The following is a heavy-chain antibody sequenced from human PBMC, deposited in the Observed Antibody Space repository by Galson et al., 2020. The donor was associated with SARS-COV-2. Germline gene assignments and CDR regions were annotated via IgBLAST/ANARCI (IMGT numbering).Heavy chain of an antibody. CDR1: GYPISSNYY. CDR2: INHSGTT. V-gene: IGHV4-38-2*02. J-gene: IGHJ6*02. D-gene: IGHD3-3*01. CDR3: ARTFYYDFGSGWSGGIDV. Sequence: SETLSLTCSVFGYPISSNYYWGWIRQSPGKGLEWIGSINHSGTTYHNSSLKRRATISVDASKNQFSLKLTSVTAADTAVYYCARTFYYDFGSGWSGGIDVWGQGTTVTVSS.